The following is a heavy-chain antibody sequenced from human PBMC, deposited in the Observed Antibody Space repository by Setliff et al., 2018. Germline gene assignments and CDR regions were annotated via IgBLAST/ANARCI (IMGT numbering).Heavy chain of an antibody. D-gene: IGHD3-16*01. Sequence: ASVKVSCKASGYTFTSYDINWVRQAPGQGLEWMGWISAYNGNTNYAQKLQGRVTMTTDTSTSTAYMELRSLRSGDTAVYYCARSDHLVVDGFDVWGQGTMVTVSS. CDR1: GYTFTSYD. CDR2: ISAYNGNT. J-gene: IGHJ3*01. V-gene: IGHV1-18*01. CDR3: ARSDHLVVDGFDV.